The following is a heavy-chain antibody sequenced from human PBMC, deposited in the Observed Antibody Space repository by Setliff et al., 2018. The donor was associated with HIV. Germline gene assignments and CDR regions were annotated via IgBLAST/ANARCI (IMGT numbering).Heavy chain of an antibody. CDR2: MNPDSGNT. V-gene: IGHV1-8*02. J-gene: IGHJ6*03. Sequence: ASVKVSCKASGYTFINYDIYWVRQTTGQGLEWMGWMNPDSGNTGYAQKFQGRVTMTRNTSISTAYMDLSSLRSEDTAVYYCARNPQPTGTPDYYYYYYMDVWGKGTPVTVSS. CDR3: ARNPQPTGTPDYYYYYYMDV. D-gene: IGHD1-1*01. CDR1: GYTFINYD.